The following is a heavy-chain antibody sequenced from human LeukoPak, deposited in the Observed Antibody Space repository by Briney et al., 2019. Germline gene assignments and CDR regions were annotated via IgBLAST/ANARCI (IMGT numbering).Heavy chain of an antibody. CDR2: VSGSGDNT. V-gene: IGHV3-23*01. CDR3: ARWGNDYSQFDS. CDR1: EFTFNNYA. J-gene: IGHJ4*02. D-gene: IGHD4-11*01. Sequence: GGSQRLSCAASEFTFNNYAMTWVRQAPGKGLEWVSAVSGSGDNTNYADSVKGRFTISRDNSKNTLFLQMNSLRTEDTAVYFCARWGNDYSQFDSWGQGTLVTVS.